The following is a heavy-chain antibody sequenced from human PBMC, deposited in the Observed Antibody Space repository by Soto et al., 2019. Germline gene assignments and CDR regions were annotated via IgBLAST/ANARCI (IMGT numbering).Heavy chain of an antibody. CDR3: ARDPDILELESDY. D-gene: IGHD3-9*01. CDR2: IKQDGSEK. Sequence: GGSLRLSCAASGFTFSSYWMSWVRQAPGKGLEWVANIKQDGSEKYYVDSVKGRFTISRNNAKNSLYLQMNSLRAEDTAVYYCARDPDILELESDYWGQGTLVTVSS. CDR1: GFTFSSYW. V-gene: IGHV3-7*01. J-gene: IGHJ4*02.